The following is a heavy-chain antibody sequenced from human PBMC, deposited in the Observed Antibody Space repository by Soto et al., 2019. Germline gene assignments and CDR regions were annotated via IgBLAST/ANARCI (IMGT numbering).Heavy chain of an antibody. Sequence: SETLSLTCSVSGDSITNYYWTWIRQPPGKGLEWIGYIYNSGGTKYNPSLKSRVTISVDTSKNQFSLKLSSVTAADTAVYYCARELELNWFDPWGQGTLVTSPQ. CDR2: IYNSGGT. J-gene: IGHJ5*02. CDR3: ARELELNWFDP. V-gene: IGHV4-59*01. D-gene: IGHD1-7*01. CDR1: GDSITNYY.